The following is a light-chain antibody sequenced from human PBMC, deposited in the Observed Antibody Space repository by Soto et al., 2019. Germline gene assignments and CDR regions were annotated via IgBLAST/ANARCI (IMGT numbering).Light chain of an antibody. J-gene: IGKJ1*01. Sequence: DIQMTQSPSTLSASVGDRVTITCRASQSVSNWLAWYQQIPGKAPELLIYDASSLESGVPSRFSGSGSGTEFTLTISGLQPDDFATYFCQQYHSYSWTFGQGTKVDIK. V-gene: IGKV1-5*01. CDR3: QQYHSYSWT. CDR2: DAS. CDR1: QSVSNW.